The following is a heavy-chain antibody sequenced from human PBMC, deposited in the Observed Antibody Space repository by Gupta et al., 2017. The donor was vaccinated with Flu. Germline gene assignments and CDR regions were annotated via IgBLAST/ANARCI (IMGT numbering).Heavy chain of an antibody. CDR3: ARRKLDPNDYYYYGMDV. V-gene: IGHV4-59*08. D-gene: IGHD1-1*01. CDR1: GGSISSYY. J-gene: IGHJ6*02. CDR2: IYYSGST. Sequence: QVQLQESGPGLVKPSETLSLTCTVSGGSISSYYWSWIRQPPGKGLEWIGYIYYSGSTNYNPSLKRRVTISVDTSKNQFSLKLSSVTAADTAVYYCARRKLDPNDYYYYGMDVWGQGTTVTVSS.